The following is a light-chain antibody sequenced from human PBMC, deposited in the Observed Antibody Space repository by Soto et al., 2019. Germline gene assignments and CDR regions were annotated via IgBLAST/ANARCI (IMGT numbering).Light chain of an antibody. V-gene: IGKV3-11*01. CDR3: LQRSIRPLT. J-gene: IGKJ5*01. CDR2: DAS. Sequence: EIVLTQSPATLALSPGERATLSCRASQSVRGYLAWYQQKPGQAPRLLIYDASTRVTGIPARFSGSGSGTDFTLTISSLDPEDFAVYYCLQRSIRPLTFGQGTRLEIK. CDR1: QSVRGY.